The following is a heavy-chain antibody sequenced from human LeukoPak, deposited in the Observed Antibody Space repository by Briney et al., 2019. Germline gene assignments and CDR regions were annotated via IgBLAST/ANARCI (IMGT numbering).Heavy chain of an antibody. D-gene: IGHD4-23*01. CDR1: GFTFSSYG. J-gene: IGHJ4*02. CDR2: IWYDGSNK. CDR3: ARESPYGGHFDY. V-gene: IGHV3-33*01. Sequence: GGSLRLSCAASGFTFSSYGMHWVRQAPGKGLEWVAVIWYDGSNKYYADSVKGRFTISRDNSKNTLYLQMSSLRAENTAVYYCARESPYGGHFDYWGQGTLVTVSS.